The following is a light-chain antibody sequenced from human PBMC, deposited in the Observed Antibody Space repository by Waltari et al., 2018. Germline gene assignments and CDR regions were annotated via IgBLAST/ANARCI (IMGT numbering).Light chain of an antibody. V-gene: IGLV7-43*01. J-gene: IGLJ1*01. CDR3: RLFYGGAYV. CDR2: RTS. Sequence: NWFQQQRRQRPRALIQRTSSKDSWIPACFSGYLLGGKAALSLSGVQPEDEAEYYCRLFYGGAYVFGTGTKVTVL.